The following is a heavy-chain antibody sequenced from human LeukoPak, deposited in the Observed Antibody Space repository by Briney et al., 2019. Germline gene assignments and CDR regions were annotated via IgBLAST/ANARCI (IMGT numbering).Heavy chain of an antibody. CDR1: GGSISSHY. CDR2: IYYSGST. V-gene: IGHV4-59*11. Sequence: PSETLSLTCTVSGGSISSHYWSWIRPPPGKGLEWVGYIYYSGSTNYNPSLKSRVTISVDTSKNQFSLKLSSVTAADTAVYYCAREGEHYEDAFDIWGQGTMVTVSS. D-gene: IGHD3-3*01. J-gene: IGHJ3*02. CDR3: AREGEHYEDAFDI.